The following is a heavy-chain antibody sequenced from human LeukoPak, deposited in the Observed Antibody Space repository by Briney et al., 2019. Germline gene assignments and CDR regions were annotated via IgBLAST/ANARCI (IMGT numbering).Heavy chain of an antibody. Sequence: GGSLRLSCAASGFTFSSYWMSWVRQAPGKGLEWVSAISGSGGSTYYADSVKGRFTISRDNSKNTLYLQMNSLRAEDTAVYYCAKAMDYYDSSGGYYYYYMDVWGKGTTVTISS. CDR3: AKAMDYYDSSGGYYYYYMDV. J-gene: IGHJ6*03. CDR2: ISGSGGST. V-gene: IGHV3-23*01. CDR1: GFTFSSYW. D-gene: IGHD3-22*01.